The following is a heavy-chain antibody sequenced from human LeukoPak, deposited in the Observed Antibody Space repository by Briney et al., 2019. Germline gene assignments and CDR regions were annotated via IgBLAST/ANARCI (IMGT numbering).Heavy chain of an antibody. D-gene: IGHD3-22*01. J-gene: IGHJ4*02. Sequence: SETLSLTCTVSGGSTSSGGYYWRWIRQHPGKGLEWIGYIYYSGSTYYNPSLKSRVTISVDTSKNQFSLKLSSVTAADTAVYYCARLPHYYDSSGYYYLDYWGQGTLVTVSS. CDR1: GGSTSSGGYY. CDR2: IYYSGST. V-gene: IGHV4-31*03. CDR3: ARLPHYYDSSGYYYLDY.